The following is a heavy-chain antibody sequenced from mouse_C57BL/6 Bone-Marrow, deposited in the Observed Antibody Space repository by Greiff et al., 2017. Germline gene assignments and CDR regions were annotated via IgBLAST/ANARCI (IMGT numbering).Heavy chain of an antibody. CDR1: GYAFSSYW. CDR2: IYPGDGDT. V-gene: IGHV1-80*01. Sequence: QVQLKQSGAELVKPGASVKISCKASGYAFSSYWMNWVKQRPGKGLEWIGQIYPGDGDTNYNGKFKGKATLTADKSSSTAYMQLSSLTSEDSAVYFCAIYGSSPDYFDYWGQGTTLTVSS. J-gene: IGHJ2*01. CDR3: AIYGSSPDYFDY. D-gene: IGHD1-1*01.